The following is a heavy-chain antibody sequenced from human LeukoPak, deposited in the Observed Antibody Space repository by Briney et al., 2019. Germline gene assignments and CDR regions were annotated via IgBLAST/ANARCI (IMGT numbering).Heavy chain of an antibody. Sequence: ASVKVSCKASGYTFTSYDINWVRQATGQGLEWMGWMNPNSGNTGYAQKFQGRVTITADKSTSTAYMELSSLRSEDTAVYYCARIYLSESYYDSSGYSSHSSWGQGTLVTVSS. V-gene: IGHV1-8*01. CDR3: ARIYLSESYYDSSGYSSHSS. CDR2: MNPNSGNT. CDR1: GYTFTSYD. D-gene: IGHD3-22*01. J-gene: IGHJ4*02.